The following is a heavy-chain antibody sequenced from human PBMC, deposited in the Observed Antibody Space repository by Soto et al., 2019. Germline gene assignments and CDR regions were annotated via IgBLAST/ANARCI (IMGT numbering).Heavy chain of an antibody. Sequence: EVQLVESGGGLVQPGRSLRLSCAASGFIFDDFAIHWVRQAPGKGLEWVSGISWNSGSIGYADSVKGRFNISRDNAKSSLYLQMNSLRAEDTALYYCAKDWGGVGALFEYWGQGTLVTVSS. CDR1: GFIFDDFA. CDR2: ISWNSGSI. V-gene: IGHV3-9*01. CDR3: AKDWGGVGALFEY. J-gene: IGHJ4*02. D-gene: IGHD1-26*01.